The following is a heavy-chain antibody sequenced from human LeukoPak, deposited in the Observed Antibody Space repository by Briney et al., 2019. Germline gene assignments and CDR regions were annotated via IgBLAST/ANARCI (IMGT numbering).Heavy chain of an antibody. V-gene: IGHV3-23*01. D-gene: IGHD2-2*01. J-gene: IGHJ4*02. Sequence: GGSLRLSCAASGFTFRSYAMNWVRQAPGKGLEWVSHISDNGGRTYYAESVKGRFAISRDNSKNTLYLQMNSLRVEDTALYYCAKEMSSSNIDHCGQGTLVTVSS. CDR2: ISDNGGRT. CDR1: GFTFRSYA. CDR3: AKEMSSSNIDH.